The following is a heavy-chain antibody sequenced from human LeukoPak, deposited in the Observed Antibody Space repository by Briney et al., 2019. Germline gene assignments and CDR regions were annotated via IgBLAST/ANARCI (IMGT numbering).Heavy chain of an antibody. J-gene: IGHJ4*02. CDR1: GFTFNTYW. CDR3: VRHNYGYDY. CDR2: ILNDGGST. Sequence: GGSLRLSCAASGFTFNTYWMHWVRQAPGEGPVWVAHILNDGGSTSYADSVKGRFIISRDNAKKTLSLQMNSLRAEDTAVYYCVRHNYGYDYWGQGTPVTVSS. V-gene: IGHV3-74*01. D-gene: IGHD5-18*01.